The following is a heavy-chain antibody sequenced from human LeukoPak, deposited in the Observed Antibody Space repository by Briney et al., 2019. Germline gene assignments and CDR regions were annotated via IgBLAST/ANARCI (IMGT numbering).Heavy chain of an antibody. CDR3: ATLRTSWG. V-gene: IGHV3-9*01. CDR1: GFTFDDYV. Sequence: PGRSLRLSCAASGFTFDDYVMHWVRQAPGKGLEWVSGISWNSGSIGYADSVKGRFTISRDNAKNSLYLQMNSLRAEDTALYYCATLRTSWGWGQGTLVTVSS. CDR2: ISWNSGSI. D-gene: IGHD2-2*01. J-gene: IGHJ4*02.